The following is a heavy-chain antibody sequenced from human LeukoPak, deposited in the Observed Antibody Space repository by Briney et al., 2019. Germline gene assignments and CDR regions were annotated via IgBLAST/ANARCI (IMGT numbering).Heavy chain of an antibody. Sequence: PGGSLRLSCAASGFTFSSYWMSWVRQAPGKGLEWVANIKQDGSEKYYVDSVKGRFTISRDNAKNSLYLQMNSLRAEDTAVYYCARGDYDFWSGYYRHYFDYWGQGTLVTVSS. CDR2: IKQDGSEK. CDR1: GFTFSSYW. J-gene: IGHJ4*02. CDR3: ARGDYDFWSGYYRHYFDY. D-gene: IGHD3-3*01. V-gene: IGHV3-7*01.